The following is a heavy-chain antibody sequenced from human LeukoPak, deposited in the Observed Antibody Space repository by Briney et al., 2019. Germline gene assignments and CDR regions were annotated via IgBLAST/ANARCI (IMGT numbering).Heavy chain of an antibody. CDR2: IDSSSSFI. V-gene: IGHV3-21*01. Sequence: GGSLRLSCAASGFTFSSYSMNWVRQAPGKGLEWVSSIDSSSSFIYYADSVKGRFTISRDNAKNSLYLQMNSLRAEDTAVYYCAKKGSRIAAAGPYFDYWGQGTVVTVSS. CDR3: AKKGSRIAAAGPYFDY. D-gene: IGHD6-13*01. J-gene: IGHJ4*02. CDR1: GFTFSSYS.